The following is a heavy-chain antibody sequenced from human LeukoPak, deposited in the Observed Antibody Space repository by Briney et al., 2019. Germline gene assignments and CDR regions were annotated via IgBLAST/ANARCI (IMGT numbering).Heavy chain of an antibody. CDR2: IKSKTDGGTT. J-gene: IGHJ4*02. V-gene: IGHV3-15*01. CDR3: TTDHRRAAMALN. Sequence: GGSLRLSCAASGFTFSNAWKSWVRQAPGKGLEWVGRIKSKTDGGTTDYAAPVKGRFTISRDDSKNTLYLQMNSLKTEDTAVYYCTTDHRRAAMALNWGQGTLVTVSS. CDR1: GFTFSNAW. D-gene: IGHD5-18*01.